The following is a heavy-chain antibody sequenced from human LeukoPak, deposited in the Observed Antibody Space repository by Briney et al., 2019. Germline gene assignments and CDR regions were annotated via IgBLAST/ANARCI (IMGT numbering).Heavy chain of an antibody. V-gene: IGHV3-30-3*01. CDR1: GFSFSTYS. CDR3: AKDRAPGGNYYDFSD. D-gene: IGHD1-26*01. CDR2: VSFDGNNK. J-gene: IGHJ4*02. Sequence: GTSLRLSCAASGFSFSTYSIHWVRQAPGKGLEWVTVVSFDGNNKYYADSVRGRFTISRDNSKNTVYLQMNSLRTEDTAIYYCAKDRAPGGNYYDFSDWGQGTLVTVSS.